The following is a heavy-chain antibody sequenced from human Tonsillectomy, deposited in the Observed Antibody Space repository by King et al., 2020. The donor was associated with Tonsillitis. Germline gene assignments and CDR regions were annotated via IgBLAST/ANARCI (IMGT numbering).Heavy chain of an antibody. V-gene: IGHV4-30-2*01. CDR3: ARDRYYDISGLPSY. CDR2: IYHSGST. D-gene: IGHD3-22*01. Sequence: QLQESGSGLVKPSQTLSLTCAVSGGSISSGCYSWSWIRQPPGKGLEWIGYIYHSGSTYYNPSLKSRVTISVHRSKNQFSLKLSSVTAADTAVYYCARDRYYDISGLPSYWGQGTLLTVSS. J-gene: IGHJ4*02. CDR1: GGSISSGCYS.